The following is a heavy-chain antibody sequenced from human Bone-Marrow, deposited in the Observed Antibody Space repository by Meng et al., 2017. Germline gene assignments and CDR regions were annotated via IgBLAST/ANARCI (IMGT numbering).Heavy chain of an antibody. J-gene: IGHJ4*02. CDR1: GVAFISYE. CDR2: INTNSGNT. Sequence: QLVQSGAEGEGHGASFQVSATASGVAFISYEFNWVRPGTGRRLEWMGGINTNSGNTNYEPNFKGRVTITRNTSISTSYLELSSVTAADTAVYYCARERNTVSEVYARLYDYWGQGTLVTVSS. D-gene: IGHD1-14*01. CDR3: ARERNTVSEVYARLYDY. V-gene: IGHV1-8*01.